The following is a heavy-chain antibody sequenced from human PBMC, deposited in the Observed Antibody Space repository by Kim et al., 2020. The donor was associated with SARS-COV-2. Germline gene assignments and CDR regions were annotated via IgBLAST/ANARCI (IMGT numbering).Heavy chain of an antibody. CDR2: ISWNSDRI. Sequence: GGSLRLSCAASGFNFDDFAMNWVRQAPGKGLEWVAGISWNSDRIAYADSVKGRFIISRDNAKSTLYLQMNTLRPEDMAFYYCAKDISTGIQIGGGGDYYGMDVWGQGATVTVSS. CDR3: AKDISTGIQIGGGGDYYGMDV. CDR1: GFNFDDFA. J-gene: IGHJ6*02. V-gene: IGHV3-9*03. D-gene: IGHD2-21*01.